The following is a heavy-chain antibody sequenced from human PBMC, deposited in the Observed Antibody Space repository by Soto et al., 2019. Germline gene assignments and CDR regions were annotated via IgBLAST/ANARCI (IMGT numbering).Heavy chain of an antibody. J-gene: IGHJ6*02. D-gene: IGHD2-2*01. CDR3: ARSCSSTSCSDYYGMDV. V-gene: IGHV1-18*01. Sequence: GASVKVSCKASGYTFTSYGISWVRQAPGQGLEWMGWISAYNGNTNYAQKLQGRVTMTTDTSTSTAYIELRSLRSDDTAVYYCARSCSSTSCSDYYGMDVWGQGTTVTVSS. CDR1: GYTFTSYG. CDR2: ISAYNGNT.